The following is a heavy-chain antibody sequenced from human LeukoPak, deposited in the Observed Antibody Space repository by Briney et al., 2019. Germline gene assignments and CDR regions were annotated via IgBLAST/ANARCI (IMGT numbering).Heavy chain of an antibody. J-gene: IGHJ4*02. CDR1: RFTFSSYA. Sequence: SGGSLRLSCAASRFTFSSYAMSWVRQAPGKGLEWVSGVSGNGAGTYYADSVKGRFTISRDNSKNMLYLQMNSLRAEDTAVYYCAKVGGSFHFDYWGQGTLVTVSS. V-gene: IGHV3-23*01. CDR3: AKVGGSFHFDY. CDR2: VSGNGAGT. D-gene: IGHD1-26*01.